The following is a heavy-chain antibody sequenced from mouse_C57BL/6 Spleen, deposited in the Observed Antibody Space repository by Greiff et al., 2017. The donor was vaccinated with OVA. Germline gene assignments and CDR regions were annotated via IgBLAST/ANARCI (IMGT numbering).Heavy chain of an antibody. V-gene: IGHV1-53*01. Sequence: VQLQQSGTELVKPGASVKLSCKASGYTFTSYWMHWVKQRPGQGLEWIGNINPSNVGTNYNEKFKSKATLTVDKSSSTAYMQLSSLTSEDSAVYYCARAYYSNYGYFDYWGQGTTLTVSS. D-gene: IGHD2-5*01. J-gene: IGHJ2*01. CDR3: ARAYYSNYGYFDY. CDR2: INPSNVGT. CDR1: GYTFTSYW.